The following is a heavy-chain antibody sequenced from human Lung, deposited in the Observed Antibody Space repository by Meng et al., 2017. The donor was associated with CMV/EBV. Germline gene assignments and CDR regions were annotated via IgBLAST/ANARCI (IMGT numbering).Heavy chain of an antibody. CDR3: ARADIVVVPAASGGAYYYYGMDV. D-gene: IGHD2-2*01. J-gene: IGHJ6*02. CDR1: GGTFSSYA. CDR2: IIPIFGTA. Sequence: SVXVSCKASGGTFSSYAISWVRQAPGQGLEWMGGIIPIFGTANYAQKFQGRVTNTTDESTSTAYMELSSLRSEDTAVYYCARADIVVVPAASGGAYYYYGMDVXGQGXTVTVSS. V-gene: IGHV1-69*05.